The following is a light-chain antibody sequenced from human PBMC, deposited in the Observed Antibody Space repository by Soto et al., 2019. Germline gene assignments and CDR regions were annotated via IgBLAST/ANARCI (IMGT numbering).Light chain of an antibody. V-gene: IGKV3-15*01. CDR3: QQYNNWPPWT. CDR1: QSVSSN. CDR2: GAS. J-gene: IGKJ1*01. Sequence: EIVMTQSPATLSVSPGERATLSCRASQSVSSNLAWYQQKPGQAPRLLIYGASTRATGIPARLSGSGSGTEFTLTICSLQSGDFAVYYCQQYNNWPPWTFGQGTKVEIK.